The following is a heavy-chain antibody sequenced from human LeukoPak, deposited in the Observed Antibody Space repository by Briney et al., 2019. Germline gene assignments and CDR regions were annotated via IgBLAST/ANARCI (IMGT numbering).Heavy chain of an antibody. Sequence: GGSLRLSCAASGFTFSSYSMNWVRQAPGKGLEWVSSISSSSSYIYYADSVKGRFTISRDNAKNSLYLQMDSLRAEDTAVYYCAREGRGYYFDYWGQGTLVTVSS. V-gene: IGHV3-21*01. CDR2: ISSSSSYI. CDR3: AREGRGYYFDY. J-gene: IGHJ4*02. CDR1: GFTFSSYS.